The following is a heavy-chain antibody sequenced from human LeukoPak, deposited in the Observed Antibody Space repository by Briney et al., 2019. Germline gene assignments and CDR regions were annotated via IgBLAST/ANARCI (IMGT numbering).Heavy chain of an antibody. J-gene: IGHJ4*02. CDR3: ARDLIGVRFFA. V-gene: IGHV3-21*01. CDR1: GFTFSSYS. CDR2: ISSSSSYI. Sequence: GGSLRLSCAASGFTFSSYSMNWVRQAPGKGLEWVSSISSSSSYIYYADSVKGRFTISRDNAKNSLYLQMNSLRAEDTAVYYCARDLIGVRFFAGGQGTLVTVSS. D-gene: IGHD3-22*01.